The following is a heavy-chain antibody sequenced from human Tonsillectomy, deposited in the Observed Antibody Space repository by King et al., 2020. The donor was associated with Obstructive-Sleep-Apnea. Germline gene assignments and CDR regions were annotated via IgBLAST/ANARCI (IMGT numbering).Heavy chain of an antibody. J-gene: IGHJ4*02. CDR2: MNPNSGNT. V-gene: IGHV1-8*01. Sequence: VQLVESGAEVKKPGASVKVSCKASGYTFTSYDINWVRQATGQGLEWMGWMNPNSGNTGYAQKFQGRVTMTRNTSISTADMELSSLRAEDTAVYYGARGGLHTLDFDYWGQGTLVTVSS. CDR3: ARGGLHTLDFDY. CDR1: GYTFTSYD. D-gene: IGHD2-15*01.